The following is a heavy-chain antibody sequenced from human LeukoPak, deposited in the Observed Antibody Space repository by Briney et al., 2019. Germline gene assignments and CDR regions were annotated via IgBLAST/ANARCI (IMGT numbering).Heavy chain of an antibody. CDR3: ARALGYYPDAFDI. CDR2: ISSSGSTI. J-gene: IGHJ3*02. Sequence: GGSLRLSCAASGFTFSSYDMNWVRQAPGKGLEWVSYISSSGSTIYYADSVKGRFTISRDNAKNSLYLQMNSLRAEDTAVYYCARALGYYPDAFDIWGQGTMVTVSS. V-gene: IGHV3-48*03. CDR1: GFTFSSYD. D-gene: IGHD3-10*01.